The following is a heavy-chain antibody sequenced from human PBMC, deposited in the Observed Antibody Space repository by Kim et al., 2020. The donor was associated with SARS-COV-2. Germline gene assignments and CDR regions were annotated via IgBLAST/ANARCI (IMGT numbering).Heavy chain of an antibody. CDR2: IKQDGSEK. Sequence: GGSLRLSCAASGFTFSSYWMTWVRQAPGKGLEWVANIKQDGSEKYYVDSVQGRFTISRDNAKNSVYLQMNSLRAEDTAGYYCAREVRGYSGYDMGVYDYWGQGPLVTVSS. CDR3: AREVRGYSGYDMGVYDY. V-gene: IGHV3-7*01. J-gene: IGHJ4*02. D-gene: IGHD5-12*01. CDR1: GFTFSSYW.